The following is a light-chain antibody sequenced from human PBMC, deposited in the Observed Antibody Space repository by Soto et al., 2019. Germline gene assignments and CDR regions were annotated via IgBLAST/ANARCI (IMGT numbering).Light chain of an antibody. CDR2: DAS. V-gene: IGKV1D-13*01. CDR3: QQFNNYIT. J-gene: IGKJ5*01. Sequence: IQLTQSPSSLSASVGDRVTITCRASQSISSYLNWYQQKPGKAPKLLIYDASSLESGVPSRFSGSGSGTDFTLTISSLQPEDFATYYCQQFNNYITFGQGTRLEIK. CDR1: QSISSY.